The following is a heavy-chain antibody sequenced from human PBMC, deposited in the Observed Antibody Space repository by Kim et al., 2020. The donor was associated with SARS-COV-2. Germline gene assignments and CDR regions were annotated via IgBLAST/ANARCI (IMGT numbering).Heavy chain of an antibody. V-gene: IGHV1-8*01. CDR1: GYTFTSYD. CDR3: ARAVRGSGFGVVIIRAYYMDV. J-gene: IGHJ6*03. Sequence: ASVKVSCKASGYTFTSYDINWVRQATGQGLEWMGWMNPNSGNTGYAQKFQGRVTMTRNTSISTAYMELSSLRSEDTAVYYCARAVRGSGFGVVIIRAYYMDVWGKGTTVTVCS. CDR2: MNPNSGNT. D-gene: IGHD3-3*01.